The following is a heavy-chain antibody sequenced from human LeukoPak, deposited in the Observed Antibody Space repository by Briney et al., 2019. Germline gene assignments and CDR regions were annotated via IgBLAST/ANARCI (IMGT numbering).Heavy chain of an antibody. V-gene: IGHV4-4*07. Sequence: SETLSLTCTVSGGSTSSYYWNWIRQPAGKGLEWIGRIYTSGSTNYNPSLKSRVTMSVDTSKNQFSLKLSSVTAADTAVYYCARSYSSSWTSFDYWGQGSLVTVSS. J-gene: IGHJ4*02. CDR2: IYTSGST. D-gene: IGHD6-13*01. CDR3: ARSYSSSWTSFDY. CDR1: GGSTSSYY.